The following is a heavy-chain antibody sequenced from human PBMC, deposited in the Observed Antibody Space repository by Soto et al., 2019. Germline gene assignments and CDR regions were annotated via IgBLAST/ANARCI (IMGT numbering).Heavy chain of an antibody. J-gene: IGHJ4*02. CDR1: GDSISDYY. Sequence: QVQLQESGPGLVKPSETLSLTCTVSGDSISDYYWNWVRQSPGKGLEWIGYFYNRGNTNYNASLRSRVAMSMDTSRKQFSLELTSVSAADTAIYYCARGRGSCSRTACRGYFDFWGQGILVAVSS. CDR2: FYNRGNT. V-gene: IGHV4-59*01. D-gene: IGHD2-15*01. CDR3: ARGRGSCSRTACRGYFDF.